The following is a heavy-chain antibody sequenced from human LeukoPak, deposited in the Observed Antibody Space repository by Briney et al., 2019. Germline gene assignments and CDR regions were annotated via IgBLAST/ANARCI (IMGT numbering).Heavy chain of an antibody. CDR1: GGSISSGGYS. D-gene: IGHD5-24*01. CDR3: ARGFGLDGYNFDY. V-gene: IGHV4-30-2*01. Sequence: SQTLSLTCAVSGGSISSGGYSWSWIRQPPGKGLEWIGYIYHSGSTYYNPSLKSRVTISVDTSKNQFSLKLSSVTAADTAVYYCARGFGLDGYNFDYWGQGTLVTVSS. CDR2: IYHSGST. J-gene: IGHJ4*02.